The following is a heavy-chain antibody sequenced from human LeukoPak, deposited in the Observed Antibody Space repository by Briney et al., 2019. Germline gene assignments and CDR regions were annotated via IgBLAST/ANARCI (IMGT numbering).Heavy chain of an antibody. J-gene: IGHJ1*01. V-gene: IGHV3-30*04. CDR1: GFTFSSYA. CDR3: ARSEIRALAYSGYDNTYFHH. D-gene: IGHD5-12*01. Sequence: PGRSLRLSCAASGFTFSSYAMHWVRQAPGKGLEWVAVVSNDESKKYYTDSVQGRFTISRDNSKNTLYLQMNSLRAEDMAVYYCARSEIRALAYSGYDNTYFHHWGQGTLVTVSS. CDR2: VSNDESKK.